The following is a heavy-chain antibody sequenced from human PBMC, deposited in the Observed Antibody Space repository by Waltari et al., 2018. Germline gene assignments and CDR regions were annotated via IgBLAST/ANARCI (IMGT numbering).Heavy chain of an antibody. CDR3: ARDDVDSSSRRAFDV. V-gene: IGHV4-39*07. Sequence: QMQLQESGPGLVKPSETLSLTCSVSGGSISSKSYYWGWIRQPPGKGLEWIGSVYHSGTTYYNPSLKSRVAVSIETSKNQFSLRLRSVTAADTAVYYCARDDVDSSSRRAFDVWGQGTMVTVSS. CDR2: VYHSGTT. J-gene: IGHJ3*01. CDR1: GGSISSKSYY. D-gene: IGHD6-13*01.